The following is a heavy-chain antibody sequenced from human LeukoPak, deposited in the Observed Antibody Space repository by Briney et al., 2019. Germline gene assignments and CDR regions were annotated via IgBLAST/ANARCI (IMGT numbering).Heavy chain of an antibody. J-gene: IGHJ4*02. CDR2: ISSSSSTI. D-gene: IGHD2-15*01. CDR1: GSTFSSYS. CDR3: ARDEAATIDY. V-gene: IGHV3-48*04. Sequence: PGGSLRLPCAASGSTFSSYSMNWVRQAPGKGLEWVSYISSSSSTIYYADSVKGRFTISRDNAKNSLYLQMNSLRAEDTAVYYCARDEAATIDYWGQGTLVTVSS.